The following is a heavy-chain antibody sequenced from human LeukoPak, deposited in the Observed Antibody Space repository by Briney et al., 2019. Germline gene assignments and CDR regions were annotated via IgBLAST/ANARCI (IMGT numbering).Heavy chain of an antibody. CDR2: ISSSSNYI. Sequence: PGGALRLSFAASGFPFNTYSMNWVRQAPGKGLEGVSSISSSSNYIYYADSVRGRFTISRDNAKNSLFLQMNSLRAEDTAVYYCARGRDGYNSDAFDIWGQGTMVTVSS. CDR3: ARGRDGYNSDAFDI. J-gene: IGHJ3*02. CDR1: GFPFNTYS. D-gene: IGHD5-24*01. V-gene: IGHV3-21*01.